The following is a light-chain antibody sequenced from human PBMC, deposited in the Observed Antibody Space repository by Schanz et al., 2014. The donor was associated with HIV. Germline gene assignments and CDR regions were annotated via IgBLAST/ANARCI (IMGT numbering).Light chain of an antibody. CDR1: SSDVGGSDS. V-gene: IGLV2-14*03. CDR3: SSYTSSSTLV. CDR2: DVT. Sequence: QSVLTQPASVSGSPGQSITISCTGTSSDVGGSDSVSWFQQNPGKAPRLLIYDVTNRPSGVSHRFSGSKSGNTASLTISGLQAEDEADYYCSSYTSSSTLVFGTGTKVTVL. J-gene: IGLJ1*01.